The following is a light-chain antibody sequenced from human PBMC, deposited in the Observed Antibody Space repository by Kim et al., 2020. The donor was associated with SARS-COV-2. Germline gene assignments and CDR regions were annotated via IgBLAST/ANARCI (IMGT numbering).Light chain of an antibody. CDR2: RAS. CDR1: RAINNW. Sequence: DIQLTQSPSTLSASIGDTVTITCRASRAINNWLAWYQQKPGKAPKLLIYRASNLETGVPLRFSGSQSGTEFTLTISSLQPDDFATYYCQYCYTSSPSTFGQGTKLEI. J-gene: IGKJ2*01. CDR3: QYCYTSSPST. V-gene: IGKV1-5*03.